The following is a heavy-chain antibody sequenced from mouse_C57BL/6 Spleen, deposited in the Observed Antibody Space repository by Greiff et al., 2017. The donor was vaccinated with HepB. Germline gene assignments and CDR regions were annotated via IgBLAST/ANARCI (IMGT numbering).Heavy chain of an antibody. Sequence: DVKLQESGAELVRPGASVKLSCTASGFNIKDDYMHWVKQRPEQGLEWIGWIDPENGDTEYASKFQGKATITADTSSNTAYLQLSSLTSEDTAVYYCTRGFFAYWGQGTLVTVSA. CDR1: GFNIKDDY. J-gene: IGHJ3*01. V-gene: IGHV14-4*01. D-gene: IGHD3-1*01. CDR2: IDPENGDT. CDR3: TRGFFAY.